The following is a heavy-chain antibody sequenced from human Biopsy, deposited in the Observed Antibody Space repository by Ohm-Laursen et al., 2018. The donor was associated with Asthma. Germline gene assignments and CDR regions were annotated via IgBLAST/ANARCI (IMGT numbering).Heavy chain of an antibody. Sequence: GTLSLTCDVYPGSFSGFFWTWIRQSPGKGLEWIGETNERGVTNNNPSLKSRVIISIDTYWNRVSLKLTSVTAADTAVYYCARGPELDVWGQGTTVTVSS. J-gene: IGHJ6*02. V-gene: IGHV4-34*01. CDR3: ARGPELDV. CDR1: PGSFSGFF. CDR2: TNERGVT.